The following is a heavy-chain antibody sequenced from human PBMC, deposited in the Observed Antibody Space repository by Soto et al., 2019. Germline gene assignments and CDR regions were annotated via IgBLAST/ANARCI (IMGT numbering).Heavy chain of an antibody. CDR2: IIPIFGTA. CDR1: GGTFSRYA. Sequence: QVQLVQSGAEVKKPGSSVKVSCKASGGTFSRYAISWVRQAPGQGLEWMGGIIPIFGTANYAQEFQGRVTITADECTSTAYMELSSLRSEDTAVYYCSRDRDPDSSGHTGMDVWGQGTTVTVSS. D-gene: IGHD3-22*01. J-gene: IGHJ6*02. V-gene: IGHV1-69*01. CDR3: SRDRDPDSSGHTGMDV.